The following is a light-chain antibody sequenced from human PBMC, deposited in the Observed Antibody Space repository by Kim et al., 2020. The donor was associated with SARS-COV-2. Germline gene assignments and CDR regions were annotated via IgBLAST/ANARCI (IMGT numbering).Light chain of an antibody. CDR2: YDS. Sequence: SYELTQPPSVSVAPGKTAKITCGGNNIGSKSVHWYQQRPGQAPVLVIYYDSDRPSGIPERFSGSNSGNTDTLTISGVEVGDEADYYCQGWDNSSEHYVFG. J-gene: IGLJ1*01. CDR3: QGWDNSSEHYV. V-gene: IGLV3-21*04. CDR1: NIGSKS.